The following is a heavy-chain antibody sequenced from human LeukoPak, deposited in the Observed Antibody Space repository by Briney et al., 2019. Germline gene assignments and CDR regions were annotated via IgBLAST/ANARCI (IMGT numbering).Heavy chain of an antibody. V-gene: IGHV4-59*01. Sequence: SETLSLTCTVSGDSISSDHWSWIRQPPGKGLEWIGYIYYSGNTNYNPSLKSRVTISVDTSKNQFSLKLSSVTAAVTAVYYCAKYSGHDTSGYYESRAFDIWGQGTMVTVSS. CDR2: IYYSGNT. CDR1: GDSISSDH. CDR3: AKYSGHDTSGYYESRAFDI. J-gene: IGHJ3*02. D-gene: IGHD3-22*01.